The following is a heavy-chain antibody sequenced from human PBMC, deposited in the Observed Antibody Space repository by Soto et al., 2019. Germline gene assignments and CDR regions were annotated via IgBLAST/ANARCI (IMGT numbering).Heavy chain of an antibody. J-gene: IGHJ6*03. D-gene: IGHD3-9*01. V-gene: IGHV3-11*01. CDR2: ISSSGSTI. Sequence: PGGSLRLSCAASGFTFSDYYMSWIRQAPGKGLEWVSYISSSGSTIYYADSVKGRFTISRDNAKNSLYLQMNSLRAEDTAVYYCARAPVEYYDILTGRQVEYYYYMDVWGKGTTVTVSS. CDR1: GFTFSDYY. CDR3: ARAPVEYYDILTGRQVEYYYYMDV.